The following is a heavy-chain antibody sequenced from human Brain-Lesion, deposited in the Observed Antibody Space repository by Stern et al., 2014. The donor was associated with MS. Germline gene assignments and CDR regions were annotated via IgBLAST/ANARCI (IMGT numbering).Heavy chain of an antibody. J-gene: IGHJ4*02. D-gene: IGHD4-17*01. V-gene: IGHV4-39*01. CDR2: IYSSGST. CDR3: ARTGDDFGDYSLSY. CDR1: GGSINTNNYY. Sequence: QLQLQESGPGLVKPSETLSLTCTVSGGSINTNNYYWGWIRQPPGKGLEWIGNIYSSGSTFSSPSLKSRVTMSVDTSKNPFSLKRSSVTAADTAVYYCARTGDDFGDYSLSYWGQGTLVTVSS.